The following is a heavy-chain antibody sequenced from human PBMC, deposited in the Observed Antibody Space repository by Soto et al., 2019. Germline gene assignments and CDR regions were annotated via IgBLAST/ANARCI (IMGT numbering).Heavy chain of an antibody. Sequence: QVQLVQSGAEVKKPGSSAKVSCKASGGTFSSYAISWVRQAPGQGLEWMGGIIPIFGTANYAQKVPGRVTITADDCTSTAYMELRSLRSEDTAVYYCASQKLGPSYYYGMDVWGQGTTVTVSS. V-gene: IGHV1-69*12. CDR1: GGTFSSYA. CDR3: ASQKLGPSYYYGMDV. CDR2: IIPIFGTA. D-gene: IGHD6-6*01. J-gene: IGHJ6*02.